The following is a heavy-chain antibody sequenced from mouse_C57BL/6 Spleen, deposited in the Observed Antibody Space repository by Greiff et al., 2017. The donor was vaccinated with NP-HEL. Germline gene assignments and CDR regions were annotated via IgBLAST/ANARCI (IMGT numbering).Heavy chain of an antibody. D-gene: IGHD2-1*01. CDR3: ARDSYCNPFDY. CDR2: ISSGSSTI. CDR1: GFTFSDYG. V-gene: IGHV5-17*01. Sequence: EVQRVESGGGLVKPGGSLKLSCAASGFTFSDYGMHWVRQAPEKGLEWVAYISSGSSTIYYADTVKGRFTISRDNAKNPLFLQMTSLRSQDTAMYDCARDSYCNPFDYWGQGTTLTVSS. J-gene: IGHJ2*01.